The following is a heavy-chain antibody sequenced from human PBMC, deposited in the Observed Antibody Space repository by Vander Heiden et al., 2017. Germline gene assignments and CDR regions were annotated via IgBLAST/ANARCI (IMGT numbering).Heavy chain of an antibody. CDR2: IYYSGST. J-gene: IGHJ6*02. V-gene: IGHV4-31*02. Sequence: WSWIRQHPGKGLEWIGYIYYSGSTYYNPSLKSRVTISVDTSKNQFSLKLSSVTAADTAVYYCARDRQYEVLPNYGMDVWGQGTTVTVSS. CDR3: ARDRQYEVLPNYGMDV. D-gene: IGHD3-3*01.